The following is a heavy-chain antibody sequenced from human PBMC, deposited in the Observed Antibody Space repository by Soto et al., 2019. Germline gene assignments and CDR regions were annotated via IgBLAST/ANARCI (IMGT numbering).Heavy chain of an antibody. J-gene: IGHJ6*02. V-gene: IGHV4-59*01. Sequence: PSETLSLTCTVSGGSIISYYWSWIRQPPGKGLEWIGYIYYSGSTNYNPSLKSRVTISVDTSKNQFSLKLSSVTAADTAVYYCARGGYYGSGSYYNGQGPFYYGMDVWGQGTTVTVSS. CDR1: GGSIISYY. CDR2: IYYSGST. D-gene: IGHD3-10*01. CDR3: ARGGYYGSGSYYNGQGPFYYGMDV.